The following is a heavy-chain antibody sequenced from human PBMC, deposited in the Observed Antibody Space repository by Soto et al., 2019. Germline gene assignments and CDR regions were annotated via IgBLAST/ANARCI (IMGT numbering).Heavy chain of an antibody. V-gene: IGHV4-34*01. J-gene: IGHJ5*02. D-gene: IGHD2-15*01. CDR2: INHSGST. CDR3: ARGYPYCSGGSCYLGWFDP. CDR1: GGSFSGYY. Sequence: QVQLQQWGAGLLKPSETLSLTCAVYGGSFSGYYWSWIRQPPGKGLEWIGEINHSGSTNYNPSLKSRVPLSVDSSHNQFSLRLSSVTAADTAVYYCARGYPYCSGGSCYLGWFDPWGQGTLVTVSS.